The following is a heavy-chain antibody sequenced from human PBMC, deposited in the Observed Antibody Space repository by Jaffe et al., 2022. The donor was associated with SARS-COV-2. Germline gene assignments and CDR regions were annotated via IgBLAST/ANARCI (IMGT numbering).Heavy chain of an antibody. D-gene: IGHD2-2*01. J-gene: IGHJ3*02. CDR3: ARGVVVPAAMPPADDAFDI. V-gene: IGHV4-39*01. CDR1: GGSISSSSYY. CDR2: IYYSGST. Sequence: QLQLQESGPGLVKPSETLSLTCTVSGGSISSSSYYWGWIRQPPGKGLEWIGSIYYSGSTYYNPSLKSRVTISVDTSKNQFSLKLSSVTAADTAVYYCARGVVVPAAMPPADDAFDIWGQGTMVTVSS.